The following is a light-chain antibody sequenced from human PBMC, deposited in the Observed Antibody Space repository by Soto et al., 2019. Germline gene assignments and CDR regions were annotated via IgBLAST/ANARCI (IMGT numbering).Light chain of an antibody. CDR3: CSYASNRNLM. CDR1: SSDVGTYSL. CDR2: AVS. J-gene: IGLJ3*02. V-gene: IGLV2-23*02. Sequence: QSALTQPASVSGSPGQSITISCTGTSSDVGTYSLVSWYQQHPGKAPKLIIYAVSKWPSGVSKRFSGSKSGNPASLTISGLQAEDEADYDCCSYASNRNLMFGGGTKVTVL.